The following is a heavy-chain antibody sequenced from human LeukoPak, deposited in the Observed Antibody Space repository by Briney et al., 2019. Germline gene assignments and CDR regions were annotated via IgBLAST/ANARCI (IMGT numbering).Heavy chain of an antibody. CDR1: GFNFNTYA. CDR3: ARPTPSYYDYVWGSYVFDY. D-gene: IGHD3-16*01. Sequence: GGSLRLSCAASGFNFNTYAIHWVRQAPGKGLDWVAVISYDAKNKYYADSVRGRFTISRDNSKNTLYLQMNSLRAEDTAVYYCARPTPSYYDYVWGSYVFDYWGQGTLVTVSS. V-gene: IGHV3-30*04. J-gene: IGHJ4*02. CDR2: ISYDAKNK.